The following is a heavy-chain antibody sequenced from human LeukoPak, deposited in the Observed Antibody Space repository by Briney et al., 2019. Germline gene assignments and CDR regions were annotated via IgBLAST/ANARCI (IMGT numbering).Heavy chain of an antibody. V-gene: IGHV3-23*01. CDR3: AYLDSSGFYYGRLRY. D-gene: IGHD3-22*01. CDR2: TSAGGDIT. J-gene: IGHJ4*02. Sequence: GGSLRLSCAASGFTFSSYAMSWVRQTLAKGLESVSSTSAGGDITHYAESVKGRFTISRDNSKSTLYLQMNSLRAEDTAIYFCAYLDSSGFYYGRLRYWGQGTPVTVSS. CDR1: GFTFSSYA.